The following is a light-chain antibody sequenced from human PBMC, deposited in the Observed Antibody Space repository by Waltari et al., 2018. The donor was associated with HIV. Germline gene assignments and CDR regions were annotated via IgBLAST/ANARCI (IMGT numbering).Light chain of an antibody. V-gene: IGKV1-33*01. Sequence: DIQMTQSPSSLSASVGDRLTITCQASQDISNYLNWYQQKPGKAPKLLIYDASNLETGVPSRFSGSGSGTDFTFTISSLQPEDIATYFCQQYDNLPSYTFGQGTKLEIK. J-gene: IGKJ2*01. CDR3: QQYDNLPSYT. CDR1: QDISNY. CDR2: DAS.